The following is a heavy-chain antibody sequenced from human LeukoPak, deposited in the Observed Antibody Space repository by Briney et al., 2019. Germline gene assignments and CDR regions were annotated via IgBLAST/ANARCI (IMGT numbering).Heavy chain of an antibody. CDR1: GFTFSSYA. CDR3: ASEYYDSSAFPRYYYYYMDV. CDR2: ISYDGSNK. V-gene: IGHV3-30-3*01. D-gene: IGHD3-22*01. Sequence: PGRSLRLSCAASGFTFSSYAMHWVRQAPGKGLEWVAVISYDGSNKYYADSVKGRFTISRDNSKNTLYLQMNSLRAEDTAVYYCASEYYDSSAFPRYYYYYMDVWGKGTTVTVSS. J-gene: IGHJ6*03.